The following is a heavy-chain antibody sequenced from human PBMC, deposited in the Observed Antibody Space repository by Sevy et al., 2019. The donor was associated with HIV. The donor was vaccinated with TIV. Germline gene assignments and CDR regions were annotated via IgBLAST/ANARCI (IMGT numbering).Heavy chain of an antibody. CDR2: IYYSGST. Sequence: SETLSLTCTVSGGSISSGAYYWSWIRQHPEKGLEWIGYIYYSGSTYYNPSLKSRVTISVDTSKNQFSLRLSSATAADTSVYYCARDQIPKTRDYGGDYYYYGMDVWGQGTTVTVSS. CDR3: ARDQIPKTRDYGGDYYYYGMDV. CDR1: GGSISSGAYY. D-gene: IGHD4-17*01. V-gene: IGHV4-31*03. J-gene: IGHJ6*02.